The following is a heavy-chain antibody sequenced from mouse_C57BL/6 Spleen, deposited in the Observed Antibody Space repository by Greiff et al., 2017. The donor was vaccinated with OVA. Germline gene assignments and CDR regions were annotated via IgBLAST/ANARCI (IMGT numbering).Heavy chain of an antibody. D-gene: IGHD2-10*02. V-gene: IGHV8-12*01. Sequence: QVTLKESGPGILQSSQTLSLTCSFSGFSLSTSGMGVSWIRQPSGKGLEWLAHIYWDDDKRYNPSLKSRLTISKDTSRNQVFLKITSVDTADTATYYCARYGPLDWYFDVWGTGTTVTVSS. J-gene: IGHJ1*03. CDR3: ARYGPLDWYFDV. CDR2: IYWDDDK. CDR1: GFSLSTSGMG.